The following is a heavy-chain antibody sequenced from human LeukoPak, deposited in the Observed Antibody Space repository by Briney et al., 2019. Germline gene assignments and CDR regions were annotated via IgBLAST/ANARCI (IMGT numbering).Heavy chain of an antibody. D-gene: IGHD2-15*01. J-gene: IGHJ4*02. V-gene: IGHV3-21*01. CDR2: TSSSSSYI. CDR3: ASSFLSIAEAATDY. CDR1: GFTFSSYS. Sequence: GGSLRLSCAASGFTFSSYSMNWVRQAPGKGLEWVSSTSSSSSYIYYADSVKGRLTISRDNAKNSLYLQMNSLRAEDTAVYYCASSFLSIAEAATDYWGQGTLVTVCS.